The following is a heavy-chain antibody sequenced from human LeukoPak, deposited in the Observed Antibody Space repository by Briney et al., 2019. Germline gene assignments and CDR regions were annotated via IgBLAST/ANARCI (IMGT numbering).Heavy chain of an antibody. CDR1: GFTFSSYA. J-gene: IGHJ4*02. D-gene: IGHD3-10*01. CDR3: AKAIRGHYYGSGSYYQFDY. V-gene: IGHV3-23*01. CDR2: ISGSGGST. Sequence: GGSLRLSCAASGFTFSSYAMSWVRQAPGKGLGWVSAISGSGGSTYYADSVKGRFTISRDNSKNTLYPQMNSLRAEDTAVYYCAKAIRGHYYGSGSYYQFDYWGQGTLVTVSS.